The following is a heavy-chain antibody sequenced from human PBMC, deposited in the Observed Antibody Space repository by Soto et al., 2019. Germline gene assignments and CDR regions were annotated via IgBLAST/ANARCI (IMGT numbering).Heavy chain of an antibody. V-gene: IGHV3-7*04. J-gene: IGHJ4*02. D-gene: IGHD3-10*01. CDR2: IKQDGSEI. Sequence: PGGSLRLSCVASGFTFSSRWMNWVRHVPGKGLEWVANIKQDGSEIHYVDSVKGRFTISRDNAKNSLYLQMNSLRVEDTAVYHCVRSSGWTGDFWGQGILVTVPS. CDR1: GFTFSSRW. CDR3: VRSSGWTGDF.